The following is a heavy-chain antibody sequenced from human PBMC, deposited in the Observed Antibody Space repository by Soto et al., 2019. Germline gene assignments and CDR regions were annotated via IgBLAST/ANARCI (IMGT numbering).Heavy chain of an antibody. V-gene: IGHV4-59*01. CDR3: ARASYYYDRSGAYNWFDP. CDR1: GGSISSYY. Sequence: QVQLQESGPGLVKPSETLSLTCTVSGGSISSYYWSWIRQPPGKGLEWIGYIYYSGSTNYNPSLKSRVTISVDTSKHQCSLKLSSVTAADTAVYYCARASYYYDRSGAYNWFDPWGQGTLVTVSS. J-gene: IGHJ5*02. CDR2: IYYSGST. D-gene: IGHD3-22*01.